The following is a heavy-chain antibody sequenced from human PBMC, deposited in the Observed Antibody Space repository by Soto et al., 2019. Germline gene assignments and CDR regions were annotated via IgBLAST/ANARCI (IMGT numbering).Heavy chain of an antibody. CDR3: ARHLTFTLDFWSPFDP. V-gene: IGHV4-39*01. CDR2: IYYSGST. J-gene: IGHJ5*02. D-gene: IGHD3-3*01. CDR1: GGSISSSSYY. Sequence: PSETLSLTCTVSGGSISSSSYYWGWIRQPPGKGLEWIGSIYYSGSTYYNPSLKSRVTISVDTSKNQFSLKLSSVTAADTAVYYCARHLTFTLDFWSPFDPWGQGTLVTVSS.